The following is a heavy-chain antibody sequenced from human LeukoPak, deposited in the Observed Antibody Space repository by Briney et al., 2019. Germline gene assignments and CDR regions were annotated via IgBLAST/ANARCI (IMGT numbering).Heavy chain of an antibody. V-gene: IGHV1-69*05. D-gene: IGHD3-9*01. J-gene: IGHJ5*02. CDR3: ARGRYSGLVISPPPPS. CDR1: GGTFSSYA. CDR2: IIPIFGTA. Sequence: SVKVSCKASGGTFSSYAISWVRQAPGQGLEWMGRIIPIFGTANYAQKFQGRVTMTRNTSISTAYMELSSLRSGDTAVYYCARGRYSGLVISPPPPSWGQGTLVTVSS.